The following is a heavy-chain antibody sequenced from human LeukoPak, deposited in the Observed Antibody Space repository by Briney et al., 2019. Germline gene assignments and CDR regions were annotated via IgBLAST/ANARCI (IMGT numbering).Heavy chain of an antibody. Sequence: GGSLKLPCAASGFTFSSYWMSWVRQAPGKGLEWVANIKQDGSEKYYVDSVKGRFTISRDNAKNSLYLQMNSLRAEDTAVYYCARDRYGGPDNYYYYYGMYVWGQGTTVTVSS. J-gene: IGHJ6*02. CDR3: ARDRYGGPDNYYYYYGMYV. CDR1: GFTFSSYW. D-gene: IGHD1-26*01. CDR2: IKQDGSEK. V-gene: IGHV3-7*01.